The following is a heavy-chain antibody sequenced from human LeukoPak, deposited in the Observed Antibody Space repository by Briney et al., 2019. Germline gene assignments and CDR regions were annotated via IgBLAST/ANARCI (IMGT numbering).Heavy chain of an antibody. Sequence: GASVKVSCKASGYTFTGYYMHWVRQAPGQGLEWLGWINPNSGGTNYAQKFQGWVTMTRNTSISTAYMELSSLRSEDTAVYYCARAMDAGYYDFWSGPTASFDYWGQGTLVTVSS. V-gene: IGHV1-2*04. CDR2: INPNSGGT. D-gene: IGHD3-3*01. CDR1: GYTFTGYY. CDR3: ARAMDAGYYDFWSGPTASFDY. J-gene: IGHJ4*02.